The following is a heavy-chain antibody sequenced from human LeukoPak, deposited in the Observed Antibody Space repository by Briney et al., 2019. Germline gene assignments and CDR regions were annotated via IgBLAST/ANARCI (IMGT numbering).Heavy chain of an antibody. D-gene: IGHD1-7*01. Sequence: SETLSLTCTVSGASISSYYWSWIRQPPGKGLECIGYIYYSGSTNYNPSLKSRVTISVDTSKNQFSLKLTSVTPADTAVYHCARDSNWNYDYWGQGTLVTVSS. J-gene: IGHJ4*02. V-gene: IGHV4-59*01. CDR3: ARDSNWNYDY. CDR2: IYYSGST. CDR1: GASISSYY.